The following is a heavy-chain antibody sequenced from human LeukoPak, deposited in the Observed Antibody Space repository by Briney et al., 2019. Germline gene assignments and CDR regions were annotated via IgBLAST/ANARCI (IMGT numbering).Heavy chain of an antibody. Sequence: SGGSLRLSCAASGFTFDDYAMHWVRQAPGKGLEWVSGISWNSGSIGYADSVKGRFTISRDNAKNSLYLQMNGLRAEDMALYYCAKGAGWWEPQAYYYYYMDVWGKGTTVTVSS. D-gene: IGHD1-26*01. CDR1: GFTFDDYA. CDR3: AKGAGWWEPQAYYYYYMDV. V-gene: IGHV3-9*03. J-gene: IGHJ6*03. CDR2: ISWNSGSI.